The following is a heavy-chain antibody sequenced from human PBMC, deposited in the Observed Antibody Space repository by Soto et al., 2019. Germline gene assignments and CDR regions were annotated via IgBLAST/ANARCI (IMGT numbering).Heavy chain of an antibody. CDR3: ARGNPYYYDSSGWFDP. Sequence: PSETLSLTCAVSGGSISSGGYFWSWIRQPPGKGLEWIGYIYHSGSTYYNPSLKSRVSISVDRSKNQFSLKLSSVTAADTAVYYCARGNPYYYDSSGWFDPWGQGTLVTVSS. CDR2: IYHSGST. D-gene: IGHD3-22*01. CDR1: GGSISSGGYF. J-gene: IGHJ5*02. V-gene: IGHV4-30-2*01.